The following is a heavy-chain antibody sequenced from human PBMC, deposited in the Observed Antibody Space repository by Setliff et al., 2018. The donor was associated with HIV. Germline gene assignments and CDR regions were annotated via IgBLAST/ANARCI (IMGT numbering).Heavy chain of an antibody. D-gene: IGHD2-15*01. CDR2: ISGLGGGTI. V-gene: IGHV3-48*01. CDR1: GFTFSSAW. Sequence: HPGGSLRLSCAASGFTFSSAWMIWVRQAPGKGLEWVSYISGLGGGTIYYADSVRGRFTISRDDAEKSVYLQMNSLRAEDTAVYYCARAGVVEGYYYYYYMDVWGKGTTVTVSS. CDR3: ARAGVVEGYYYYYYMDV. J-gene: IGHJ6*03.